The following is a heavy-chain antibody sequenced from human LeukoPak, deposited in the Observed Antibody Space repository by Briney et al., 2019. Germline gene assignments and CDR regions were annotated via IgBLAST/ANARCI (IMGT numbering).Heavy chain of an antibody. J-gene: IGHJ5*02. Sequence: SETLSLTCTVSGDSISSYYWSWMRQPPGKGLEWIGYIYFSGTTYYNPSLKSRVTISIDTSKNQFFLKMDSVTAADTAVYYCARETVNGNWFDPWGQGTLVTVSS. CDR1: GDSISSYY. D-gene: IGHD1-14*01. V-gene: IGHV4-59*01. CDR3: ARETVNGNWFDP. CDR2: IYFSGTT.